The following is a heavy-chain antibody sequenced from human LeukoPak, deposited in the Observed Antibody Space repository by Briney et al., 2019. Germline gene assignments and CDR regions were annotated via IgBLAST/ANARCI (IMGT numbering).Heavy chain of an antibody. CDR2: IYTSGST. Sequence: SETLSLTCTVSGGSISSYYCSWIRHPAGKGLEWIGRIYTSGSTNYNPSLKSRVTITVHMSKTQFTLKLSPVPAADTAVDYCARDLQVATVSNWFGLWGQGPLVTVSS. D-gene: IGHD4-17*01. CDR1: GGSISSYY. V-gene: IGHV4-4*07. J-gene: IGHJ5*02. CDR3: ARDLQVATVSNWFGL.